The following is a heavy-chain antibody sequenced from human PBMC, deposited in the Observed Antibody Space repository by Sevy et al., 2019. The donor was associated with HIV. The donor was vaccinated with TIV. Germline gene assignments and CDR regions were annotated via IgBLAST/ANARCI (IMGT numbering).Heavy chain of an antibody. Sequence: GGSLRLSCSASGFTFSSYAMHWVRQAPGKGLEYVSAISSNGGSTYYADSVKGRFTISRDNSKNTLYLQMSSLRAEDTAVYYCVKATRITIFGVVTTTDAFDIWGQGTMVTVS. CDR2: ISSNGGST. CDR1: GFTFSSYA. V-gene: IGHV3-64D*06. CDR3: VKATRITIFGVVTTTDAFDI. D-gene: IGHD3-3*01. J-gene: IGHJ3*02.